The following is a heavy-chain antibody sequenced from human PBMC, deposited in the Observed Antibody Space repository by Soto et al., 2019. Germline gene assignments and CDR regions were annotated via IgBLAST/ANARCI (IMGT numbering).Heavy chain of an antibody. CDR3: AKDLAAMASGGKDV. Sequence: GGSLRLSCAASGFTFSSYGMHWVRQAPGKGLEWVAVISYDGSNKYYADSVKGRFTISRDNSKNTLYLQMNSLRAEDTAVYYCAKDLAAMASGGKDVWGQGTTVTVSS. J-gene: IGHJ6*02. V-gene: IGHV3-30*18. CDR1: GFTFSSYG. CDR2: ISYDGSNK. D-gene: IGHD5-18*01.